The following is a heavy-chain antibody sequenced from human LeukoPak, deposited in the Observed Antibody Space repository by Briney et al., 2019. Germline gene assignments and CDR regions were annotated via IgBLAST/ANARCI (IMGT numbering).Heavy chain of an antibody. CDR2: IYYSGST. CDR1: GGSISSYY. Sequence: PSETLSLTCTVSGGSISSYYWSWIRQPPGKGLEWIGYIYYSGSTNYNPSLKSRVTISVDTSKNQFSLKLSSVTAADTAVYYCARSGSSSDWFDPWGQGTLVTVSS. V-gene: IGHV4-59*01. CDR3: ARSGSSSDWFDP. D-gene: IGHD6-6*01. J-gene: IGHJ5*02.